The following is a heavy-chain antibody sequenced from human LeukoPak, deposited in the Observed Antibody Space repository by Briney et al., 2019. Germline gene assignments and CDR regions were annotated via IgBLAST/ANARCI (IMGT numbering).Heavy chain of an antibody. Sequence: SQTLSLTCTVSGGSISSGSYYWSWIRQPAGKGLEWIGRIYTSGSTNYNPSLKSRVTISVDTSENQFSLKLSSVTTADTAVYYCARGLAGYSGGDDAFDTWGQGTRVTVSS. CDR1: GGSISSGSYY. V-gene: IGHV4-61*02. J-gene: IGHJ3*02. CDR2: IYTSGST. CDR3: ARGLAGYSGGDDAFDT. D-gene: IGHD6-19*01.